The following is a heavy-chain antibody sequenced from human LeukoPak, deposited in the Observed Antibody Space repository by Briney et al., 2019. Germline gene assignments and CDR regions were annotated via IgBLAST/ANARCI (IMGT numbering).Heavy chain of an antibody. CDR2: INHSGST. V-gene: IGHV4-34*01. CDR3: ARLHTMVRGVIEGIDY. J-gene: IGHJ4*02. CDR1: VGSFSGFH. D-gene: IGHD3-10*01. Sequence: PSETLSLTCGVYVGSFSGFHWTWIRQPPGKGLEWIGDINHSGSTHYNPSLKSRVTISVDTSKNQFSLKLSPVTAADTAVYYCARLHTMVRGVIEGIDYWGQGTLVTVSS.